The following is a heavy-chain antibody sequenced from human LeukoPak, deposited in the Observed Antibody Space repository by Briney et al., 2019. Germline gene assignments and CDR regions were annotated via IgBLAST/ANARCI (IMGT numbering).Heavy chain of an antibody. CDR1: GYTLTELS. CDR3: ATLTGYCSSTSCAP. CDR2: FDPEDGET. D-gene: IGHD2-2*01. J-gene: IGHJ5*02. Sequence: ASVTVSCKVSGYTLTELSMHWVRQAPGKGLEWMGGFDPEDGETIYAQKFQGRVTMTEDTSTDTAYMEPSSLRSEDTAVYYCATLTGYCSSTSCAPWGQGTLVTVSS. V-gene: IGHV1-24*01.